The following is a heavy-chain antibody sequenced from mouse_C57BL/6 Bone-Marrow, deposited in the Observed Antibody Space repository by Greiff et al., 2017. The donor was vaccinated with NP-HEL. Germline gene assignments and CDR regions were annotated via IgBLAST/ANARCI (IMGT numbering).Heavy chain of an antibody. J-gene: IGHJ2*01. Sequence: VQLQQSGAELVRPGASVKLSCTASGFNIKDDYMHWVKQRPEQGLEWIGWIDPENGDTAYPSKFQGKATITADKSSNTAYLQLSSLTSEDTAVYYCTSYYGSGDYWGQGTTLTVSS. V-gene: IGHV14-4*01. CDR2: IDPENGDT. D-gene: IGHD1-1*01. CDR1: GFNIKDDY. CDR3: TSYYGSGDY.